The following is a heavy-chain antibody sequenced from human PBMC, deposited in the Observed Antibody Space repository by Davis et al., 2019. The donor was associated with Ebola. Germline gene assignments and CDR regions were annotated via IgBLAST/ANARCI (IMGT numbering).Heavy chain of an antibody. D-gene: IGHD6-19*01. CDR2: ISSSSCTI. CDR3: ARGFRGGWSFGIDY. Sequence: GGSLRLSCAASGFTFSSYSMNWVRQAPGKGLEWVSYISSSSCTIYYADSVKGRFTISRDNAKNSLYLQMNSLRDEDTAVYYCARGFRGGWSFGIDYWGQGTLVTVSS. V-gene: IGHV3-48*02. J-gene: IGHJ4*02. CDR1: GFTFSSYS.